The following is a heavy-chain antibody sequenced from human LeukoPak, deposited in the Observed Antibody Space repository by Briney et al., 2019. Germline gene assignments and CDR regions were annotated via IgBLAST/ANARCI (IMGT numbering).Heavy chain of an antibody. D-gene: IGHD3-10*01. Sequence: SQTLSLTCTVSGGAIASGGYSWNWIRQSPGKGLEWIGCIYDRGPAYCNPSLKSRFPTSVDRPKNQFFLNVTSLTAADTAVYYCARSRQASGLLSSWGQGTPVVVSS. CDR2: IYDRGPA. J-gene: IGHJ5*02. CDR1: GGAIASGGYS. V-gene: IGHV4-30-2*06. CDR3: ARSRQASGLLSS.